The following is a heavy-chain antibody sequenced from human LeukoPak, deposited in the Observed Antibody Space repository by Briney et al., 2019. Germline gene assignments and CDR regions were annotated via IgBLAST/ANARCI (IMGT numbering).Heavy chain of an antibody. D-gene: IGHD5-12*01. J-gene: IGHJ5*02. CDR1: GGSFSGYY. V-gene: IGHV4-34*01. CDR2: INHSGST. CDR3: ASTPFYGRWLRLRGNWFDP. Sequence: PSETLSLTCAVYGGSFSGYYWSWIRQPPGKGLEWIGEINHSGSTNCNPSLKSRVTISVDTSKNQFSLKLSSVTAADTAVYYCASTPFYGRWLRLRGNWFDPWGQGTLVTVSS.